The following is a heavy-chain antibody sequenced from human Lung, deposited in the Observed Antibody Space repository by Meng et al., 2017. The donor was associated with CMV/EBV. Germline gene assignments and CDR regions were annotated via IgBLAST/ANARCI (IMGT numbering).Heavy chain of an antibody. D-gene: IGHD3-3*01. CDR2: IYYSGST. V-gene: IGHV4-59*01. Sequence: SETLSLTCTVSGGSISSYYWSWIRQPPGKRLEWIGYIYYSGSTNYNPSLKSRVTISVDTSKNQFSLKLSSVTAADTAVYYCARFTIFGVVMDGMDVWGQGTTVTVSS. J-gene: IGHJ6*02. CDR3: ARFTIFGVVMDGMDV. CDR1: GGSISSYY.